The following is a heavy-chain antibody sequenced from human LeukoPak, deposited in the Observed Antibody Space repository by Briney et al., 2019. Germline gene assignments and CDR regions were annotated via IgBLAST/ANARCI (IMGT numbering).Heavy chain of an antibody. CDR2: ISYDGNNE. J-gene: IGHJ4*02. Sequence: GGSLRLSCAASGFTFSSYGMHWVRQAPGKGLEWVAVISYDGNNEYYADSVKGRFTISRDNSKNTLYLQMNSLRAEDTAVYYCAKDRGYCSSTSCYDVAAALDYWGQGTLVTVSS. CDR3: AKDRGYCSSTSCYDVAAALDY. CDR1: GFTFSSYG. D-gene: IGHD2-2*01. V-gene: IGHV3-30*18.